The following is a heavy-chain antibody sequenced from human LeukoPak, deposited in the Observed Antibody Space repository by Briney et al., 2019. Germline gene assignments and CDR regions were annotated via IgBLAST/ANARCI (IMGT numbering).Heavy chain of an antibody. D-gene: IGHD6-6*01. J-gene: IGHJ5*02. V-gene: IGHV4-34*01. CDR2: INHNGST. CDR1: GGSFTGYY. Sequence: SETLSLSCAVYGGSFTGYYWSWIRQPPGKGLEWIGEINHNGSTNYNPSIKSRVTISVHTSTDQFSLNLTSVTAADTAVYYCARLYIGVYSRSTNYNWFDPWGQGTLVTVSS. CDR3: ARLYIGVYSRSTNYNWFDP.